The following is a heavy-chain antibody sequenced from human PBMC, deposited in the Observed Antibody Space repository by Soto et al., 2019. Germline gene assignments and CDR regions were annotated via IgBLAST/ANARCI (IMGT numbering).Heavy chain of an antibody. Sequence: LRLSCAASGFTFSSYAMSWVRQAPGKGLEWIAYIYHTGNTYYNPSLRSRTTISVDTSENQFSLRLTSVTDADTAVYYCASSYSGYLDNWGQGTLVTVSS. CDR3: ASSYSGYLDN. J-gene: IGHJ4*02. V-gene: IGHV4-31*02. CDR2: IYHTGNT. CDR1: GFTFSSYA. D-gene: IGHD3-22*01.